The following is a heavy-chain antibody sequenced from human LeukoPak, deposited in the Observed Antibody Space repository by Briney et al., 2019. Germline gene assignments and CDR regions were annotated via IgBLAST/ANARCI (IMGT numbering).Heavy chain of an antibody. CDR1: GFTFSNYE. J-gene: IGHJ4*02. Sequence: QPGGSMRLSCSASGFTFSNYEMNWVRQAPGRGVGWVSYFSSSGSTIYYADSVKGRFTISRDNAKNSLYLQMNSLSAEDTAVYYCARAYGDYPDYWGKGALVTVSS. D-gene: IGHD4-17*01. CDR3: ARAYGDYPDY. CDR2: FSSSGSTI. V-gene: IGHV3-48*03.